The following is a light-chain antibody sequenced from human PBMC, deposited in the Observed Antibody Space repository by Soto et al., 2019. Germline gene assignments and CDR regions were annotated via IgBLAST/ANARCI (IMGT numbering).Light chain of an antibody. CDR1: SSDVGGYNY. J-gene: IGLJ1*01. CDR3: SSYTSSSNLV. V-gene: IGLV2-14*01. Sequence: QSVLTQPASVSGSPGQSITISCTGPSSDVGGYNYVSWYQQHPGKAPKLMIYEVSNRPSGVSNRFSGSKSGNTPSLTISGLQAEAEADYYCSSYTSSSNLVLGNRTKVT. CDR2: EVS.